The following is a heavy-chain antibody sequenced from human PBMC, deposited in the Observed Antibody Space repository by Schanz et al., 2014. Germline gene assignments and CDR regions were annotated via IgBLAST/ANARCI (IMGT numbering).Heavy chain of an antibody. J-gene: IGHJ6*02. Sequence: VQLVESGGGLVQPGGSLRLSCGGSGFTFRDYYMSWIRQAPGKGLEWVSDISSGSSYANYADSVKGRFTISRDNAKNSLYLQMNSLRAEDTSVYYCAKARRKSNCSGGRCFHYSYYGMDVWGQGTTVTVSS. V-gene: IGHV3-11*05. CDR1: GFTFRDYY. CDR2: ISSGSSYA. CDR3: AKARRKSNCSGGRCFHYSYYGMDV. D-gene: IGHD2-15*01.